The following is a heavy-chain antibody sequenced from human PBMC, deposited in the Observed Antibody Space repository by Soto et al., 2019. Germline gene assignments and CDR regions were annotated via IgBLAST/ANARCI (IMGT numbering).Heavy chain of an antibody. V-gene: IGHV4-34*01. J-gene: IGHJ6*02. CDR3: ARAPRITMVRGVPYYYYGMDV. CDR1: GGSFSGYY. CDR2: INHSGST. D-gene: IGHD3-10*01. Sequence: SETLSLTCAVYGGSFSGYYWSWIRQPPGKGLEWIGEINHSGSTNYNPSLKSRVTISVDTSKNQFSLKLSSVTAADTAVYYCARAPRITMVRGVPYYYYGMDVWGQGTTVTVSS.